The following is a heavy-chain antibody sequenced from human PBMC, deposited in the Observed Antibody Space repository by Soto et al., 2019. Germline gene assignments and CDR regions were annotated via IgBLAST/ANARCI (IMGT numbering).Heavy chain of an antibody. CDR3: AKKGRGRIAAAGTIFDY. J-gene: IGHJ4*02. Sequence: GGSLRLSCAASGFTFSSYAMSWVRQAPGKGLEWVSAISGSGGSTYYADSVKGRFTISRDNSKNTLYLQMNSLRAEDTAVYYCAKKGRGRIAAAGTIFDYWGQGTLVTVSS. CDR1: GFTFSSYA. CDR2: ISGSGGST. V-gene: IGHV3-23*01. D-gene: IGHD6-13*01.